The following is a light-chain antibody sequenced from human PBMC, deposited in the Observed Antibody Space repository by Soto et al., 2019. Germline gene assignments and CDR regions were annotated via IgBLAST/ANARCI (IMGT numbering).Light chain of an antibody. CDR2: EVS. V-gene: IGLV2-23*02. Sequence: QSALTQPASVSGSPGQSITISCTGTSSDVGSYNLVSWYQQHPGKAPKLMIYEVSKRPSGVSNRFSGSKSANTGSLTISGLQADDEADYYCCSYGGRSTYVFGTGTKVTVL. J-gene: IGLJ1*01. CDR1: SSDVGSYNL. CDR3: CSYGGRSTYV.